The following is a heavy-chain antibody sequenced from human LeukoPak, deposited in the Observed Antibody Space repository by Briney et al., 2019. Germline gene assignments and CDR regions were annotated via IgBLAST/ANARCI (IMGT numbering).Heavy chain of an antibody. CDR2: ISYDGSNK. V-gene: IGHV3-30*18. CDR3: AKDRGYITYYFDY. J-gene: IGHJ4*02. Sequence: GGSLRLSCVASGFTFSTYGMHWVRQAPGKGLEWVSVISYDGSNKYYPDSVKGRFTISRDNSKNTLYLQMNSLRAEDSAVYYCAKDRGYITYYFDYWGQGTLVTVSS. D-gene: IGHD3-10*01. CDR1: GFTFSTYG.